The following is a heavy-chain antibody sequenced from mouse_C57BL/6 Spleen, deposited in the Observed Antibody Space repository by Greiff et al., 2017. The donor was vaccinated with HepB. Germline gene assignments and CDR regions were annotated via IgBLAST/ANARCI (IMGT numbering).Heavy chain of an antibody. V-gene: IGHV1-82*01. D-gene: IGHD1-1*01. Sequence: QVQLQQSGPELVKPGASVKISCKASGYAFSSSWMNWVKQRPGKSLEWIGRIYPGDGDTNYNGKFKGKATLTADKSSSTAYMQLSSLTSEDSAVYFCARECYGSSYYAMDYWGQGTSVTVSS. J-gene: IGHJ4*01. CDR3: ARECYGSSYYAMDY. CDR2: IYPGDGDT. CDR1: GYAFSSSW.